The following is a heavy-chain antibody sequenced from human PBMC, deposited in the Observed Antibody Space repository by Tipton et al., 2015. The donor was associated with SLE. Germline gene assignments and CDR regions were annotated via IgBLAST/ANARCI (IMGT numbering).Heavy chain of an antibody. D-gene: IGHD6-13*01. V-gene: IGHV1-69*13. CDR2: IIPIFGTA. J-gene: IGHJ6*02. CDR3: ARDRAAGTGNYYYGMDV. CDR1: GGTFSSYA. Sequence: QSGAEVKKPGSSVKVSCKASGGTFSSYAISWVRQAPGQGLERMGRIIPIFGTANYAQKFQGRVTITADESTSTAYMELSSLRSEDTAVYYCARDRAAGTGNYYYGMDVWGQGTTVTVSS.